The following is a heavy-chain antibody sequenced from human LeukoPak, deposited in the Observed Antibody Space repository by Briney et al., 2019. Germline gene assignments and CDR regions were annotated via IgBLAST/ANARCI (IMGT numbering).Heavy chain of an antibody. D-gene: IGHD5-18*01. J-gene: IGHJ4*02. Sequence: SVKVSCKASGGTFSSYAISWVRQAPGQGLEWMGGIIPIFGTANYAQKFQGRVTITTDESTSTAYMELSSLRSEDTAVYYCASGEVDTAMVTHWGQGTLVTVSS. V-gene: IGHV1-69*05. CDR2: IIPIFGTA. CDR1: GGTFSSYA. CDR3: ASGEVDTAMVTH.